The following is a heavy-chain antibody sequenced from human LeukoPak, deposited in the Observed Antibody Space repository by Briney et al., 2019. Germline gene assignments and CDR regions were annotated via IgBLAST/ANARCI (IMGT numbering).Heavy chain of an antibody. J-gene: IGHJ4*02. Sequence: PGGSLRLSCAASGFTFSSYAMSWVRQAPGKGLEWVSAISGSGGSTYYADSVKGRFTISRDNSKNTLYLQMNSLRAEDTAVYYCAKAHYDFWSGCYRLYYFDYWGQGTLVTASS. V-gene: IGHV3-23*01. D-gene: IGHD3-3*01. CDR1: GFTFSSYA. CDR2: ISGSGGST. CDR3: AKAHYDFWSGCYRLYYFDY.